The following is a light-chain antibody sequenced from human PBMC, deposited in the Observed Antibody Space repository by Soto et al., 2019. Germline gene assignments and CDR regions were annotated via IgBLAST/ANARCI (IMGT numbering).Light chain of an antibody. Sequence: EIVMTQSPLSLPVAPGEPASISCRSSQSLLHLNGYNYLDWYLQKPGQSPQLLIYLGSNRASGVPDRFSGSGSGTDFTLNISKVEAEDVGVYYCMQALQTPQLTFGGGTKVEI. CDR3: MQALQTPQLT. V-gene: IGKV2-28*01. CDR2: LGS. J-gene: IGKJ4*01. CDR1: QSLLHLNGYNY.